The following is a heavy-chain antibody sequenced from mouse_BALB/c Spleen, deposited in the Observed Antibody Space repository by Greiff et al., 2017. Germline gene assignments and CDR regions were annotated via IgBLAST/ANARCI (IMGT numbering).Heavy chain of an antibody. CDR2: IYPGNSDT. CDR1: GYTFTSYW. D-gene: IGHD1-2*01. Sequence: VQLQQSGTVLARPGASVTMSCKASGYTFTSYWMHWVKQRPGQGLEWIGAIYPGNSDTSYNQKFKGKSKLTAVTSTSTAYMELSSLTNEDSAVYYCTKFIHYYRMDYWGQGTSVTVSS. CDR3: TKFIHYYRMDY. J-gene: IGHJ4*01. V-gene: IGHV1-5*01.